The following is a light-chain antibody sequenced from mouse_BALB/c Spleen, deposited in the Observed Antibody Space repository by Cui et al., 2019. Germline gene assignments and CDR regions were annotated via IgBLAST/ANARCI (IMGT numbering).Light chain of an antibody. CDR3: QLYWSTPLT. CDR1: GKIHNY. J-gene: IGKJ5*01. Sequence: DIQKTPYPASLSASVGERNNITCRTSGKIHNYLTWYQQKQGKSAQILVYNAKTLADGVPSRFSGSGSGTRYSLKINSMQPEDFGGYYCQLYWSTPLTFGAGTKLELK. CDR2: NAK. V-gene: IGKV12-41*01.